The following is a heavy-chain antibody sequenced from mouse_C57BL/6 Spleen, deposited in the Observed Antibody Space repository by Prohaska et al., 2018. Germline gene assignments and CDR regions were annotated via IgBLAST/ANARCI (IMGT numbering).Heavy chain of an antibody. CDR1: TDYY. CDR3: ARCTKDTDDN. CDR2: INPNNGGT. J-gene: IGHJ2*01. Sequence: TDYYMNWVKQNHGKSIEWIGDINPNNGGTSYNQKFKGKATLNVDKSSSIAYVELRSMTSEDAAVYYCARCTKDTDDNWGQGTTLTVSS. V-gene: IGHV1-26*01. D-gene: IGHD2-2*01.